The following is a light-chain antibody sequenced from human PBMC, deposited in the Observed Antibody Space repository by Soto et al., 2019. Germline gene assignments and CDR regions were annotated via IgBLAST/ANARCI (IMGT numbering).Light chain of an antibody. CDR2: DAY. CDR1: QDISIY. Sequence: DIQITKSPSSLSASVGDRVTITCQASQDISIYLNWYQQKPGKAPKLLIYDAYNLEIGVPSRFSGSGSGTDFSLTINSLQPEDVATYVCQQYNDLPSFGPGTKVDIK. V-gene: IGKV1-33*01. J-gene: IGKJ3*01. CDR3: QQYNDLPS.